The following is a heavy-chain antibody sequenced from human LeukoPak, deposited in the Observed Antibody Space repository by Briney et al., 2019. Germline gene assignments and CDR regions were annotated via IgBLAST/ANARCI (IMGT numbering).Heavy chain of an antibody. D-gene: IGHD3-9*01. V-gene: IGHV1-2*02. J-gene: IGHJ4*02. CDR1: GYTFTGYY. CDR2: INPNSGGT. CDR3: ARSPHILTGENFDY. Sequence: ASVKVSCKASGYTFTGYYMHWVRQAPGQGLEWMGWINPNSGGTNYAQKFQGRVTMTRDTSTSTAYMELSRLRSDDTAVYYCARSPHILTGENFDYWGQGTLLTVSS.